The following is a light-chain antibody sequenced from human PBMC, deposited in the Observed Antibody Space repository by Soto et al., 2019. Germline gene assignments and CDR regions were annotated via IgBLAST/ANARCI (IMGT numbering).Light chain of an antibody. CDR3: QQSYSTPWT. CDR2: AAS. J-gene: IGKJ1*01. Sequence: DIQMTQSPSSLSASVGDRVTITCRASRSSSSSLNWYQQKPGKAPKLLISAASSLKSGVPSRFSGSVSGTDFTLTISSLQPEDFATYYCQQSYSTPWTCGQGTKVEIK. CDR1: RSSSSS. V-gene: IGKV1-39*01.